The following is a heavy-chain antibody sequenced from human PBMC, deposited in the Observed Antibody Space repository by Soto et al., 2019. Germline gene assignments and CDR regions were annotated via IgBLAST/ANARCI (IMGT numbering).Heavy chain of an antibody. D-gene: IGHD6-19*01. J-gene: IGHJ4*02. CDR1: GGSISSYY. Sequence: QVQLQESGPGLVKPSETLSLTCTVSGGSISSYYWSWIRQPAGKGLEWIGRIYTSGSTNYNPSLKRRANMSVDTSKNQVSLKVSSVAAADTAVYYCARGPSRGWGGGADYWGQGTLVTVSS. CDR3: ARGPSRGWGGGADY. CDR2: IYTSGST. V-gene: IGHV4-4*07.